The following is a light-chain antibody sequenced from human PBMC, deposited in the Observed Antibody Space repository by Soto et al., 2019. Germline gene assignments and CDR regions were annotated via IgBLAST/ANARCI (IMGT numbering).Light chain of an antibody. CDR3: QQYNNWPRT. J-gene: IGKJ1*01. CDR1: QSVSIN. V-gene: IGKV3-15*01. Sequence: EIVMTQSPAPLSVSPGERATLSCRASQSVSINLAWYQQKPGQAPRLLIYGASSRATGIPARFSGSGSGTECTLTISSLQSEDAAVYFCQQYNNWPRTFGQGTKVEIK. CDR2: GAS.